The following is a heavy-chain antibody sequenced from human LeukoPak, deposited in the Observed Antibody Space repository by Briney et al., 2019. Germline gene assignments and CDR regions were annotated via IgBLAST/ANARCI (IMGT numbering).Heavy chain of an antibody. CDR3: ARDSSGRGFDP. CDR1: GGSISSSSYY. CDR2: IYYSGST. V-gene: IGHV4-39*01. Sequence: SETLSLTCAVSGGSISSSSYYLGWIRQPPGKGLEWIGSIYYSGSTYYNPSLKSRVTISVDTSKNQFSLKLSSVTAADTAVYYCARDSSGRGFDPWGQGTLVTVSS. D-gene: IGHD6-19*01. J-gene: IGHJ5*02.